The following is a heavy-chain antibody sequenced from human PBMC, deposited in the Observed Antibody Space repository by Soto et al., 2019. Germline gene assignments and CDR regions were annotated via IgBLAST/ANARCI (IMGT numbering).Heavy chain of an antibody. V-gene: IGHV3-7*01. CDR1: GFTFSSYW. D-gene: IGHD6-6*01. CDR3: AREGSSSPSTYYYYYYGMDV. Sequence: GGSLRLSCAASGFTFSSYWMSWVRQAPGKGLEWVANIKQDGSEKYYVDSVKGRFTISRDNAKNSLYLQMNSLRAEDTAVYYCAREGSSSPSTYYYYYYGMDVWGQGTTVTVSS. J-gene: IGHJ6*02. CDR2: IKQDGSEK.